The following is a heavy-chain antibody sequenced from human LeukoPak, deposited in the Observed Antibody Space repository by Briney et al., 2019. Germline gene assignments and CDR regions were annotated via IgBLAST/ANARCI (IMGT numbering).Heavy chain of an antibody. J-gene: IGHJ4*02. CDR2: INPNSGGT. CDR1: GYTFTGYY. CDR3: ARPVVPAASLPDDY. D-gene: IGHD2-2*01. V-gene: IGHV1-2*02. Sequence: ASVKVSCKASGYTFTGYYMHWVRQAPGQGLEWMGWINPNSGGTNYAQKFQGRVTMTRDTSISTAYMELSRLGSDDTAVYYCARPVVPAASLPDDYWGQGTQVTVSS.